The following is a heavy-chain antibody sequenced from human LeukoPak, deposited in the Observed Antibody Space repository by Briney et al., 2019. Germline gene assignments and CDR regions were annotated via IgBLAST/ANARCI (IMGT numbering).Heavy chain of an antibody. CDR2: INSDGSST. J-gene: IGHJ4*02. CDR1: GFTFSSYW. CDR3: AREMKGSGAFF. V-gene: IGHV3-74*01. Sequence: GGSLRLSCAASGFTFSSYWIHWVRQAPGKGLVWVSRINSDGSSTTYADSVKGRFTISRDNAKNTLYLQMNSLRAEDTAVYFCAREMKGSGAFFWGQGTLVTVCS.